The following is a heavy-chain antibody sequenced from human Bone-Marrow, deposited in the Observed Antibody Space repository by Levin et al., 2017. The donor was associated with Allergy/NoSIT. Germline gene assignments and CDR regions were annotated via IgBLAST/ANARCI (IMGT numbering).Heavy chain of an antibody. D-gene: IGHD5-12*01. J-gene: IGHJ4*02. CDR2: ISYDGSNK. V-gene: IGHV3-30*18. CDR3: AKERPARGYGTFDY. Sequence: GESLKISCAASGFTFSSYGMHWVRQAPGKGLEWVAVISYDGSNKYYADSVKGRFTISRDNSKNTLYLQMNSLRAEDTAVYYCAKERPARGYGTFDYWGQGTLVTVSS. CDR1: GFTFSSYG.